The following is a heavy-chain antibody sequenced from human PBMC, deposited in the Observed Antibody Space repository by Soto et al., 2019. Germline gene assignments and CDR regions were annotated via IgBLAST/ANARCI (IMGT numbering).Heavy chain of an antibody. J-gene: IGHJ4*02. CDR3: ARGRRYCSGGSCYSGAFDY. CDR1: GGSISSGGYY. V-gene: IGHV4-31*03. D-gene: IGHD2-15*01. CDR2: IYYSGST. Sequence: QVQLQESGPGLVKPSQTLSHTCTVSGGSISSGGYYWSWIRQHPGKGLEWIGYIYYSGSTYYNPSLKSRVTISVDTSKNQFSLKLSSVTAADTAVYYCARGRRYCSGGSCYSGAFDYWGQGTLVIVSS.